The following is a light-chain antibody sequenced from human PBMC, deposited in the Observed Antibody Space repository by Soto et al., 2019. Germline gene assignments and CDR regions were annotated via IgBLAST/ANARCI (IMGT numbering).Light chain of an antibody. V-gene: IGKV1-33*01. Sequence: DIQMTQSPSSLSASIGDRVTITCQASQDIRDSLNWYQQKPGKAPDLLIFDASNLQSGVPSRFSGSGSGTHFSLTISSLQPEDIATYYCQQFLNLPLTFGGGTKVDIK. CDR2: DAS. J-gene: IGKJ4*01. CDR1: QDIRDS. CDR3: QQFLNLPLT.